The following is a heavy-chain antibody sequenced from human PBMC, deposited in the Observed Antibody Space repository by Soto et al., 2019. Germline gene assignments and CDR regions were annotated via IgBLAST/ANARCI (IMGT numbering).Heavy chain of an antibody. CDR3: ARAYSSSSQRYYYYYGMDV. V-gene: IGHV1-46*01. CDR2: INPSGGST. Sequence: GASVKVSCKASGYTFTSYYMHWVRQAPGQGLEWMGIINPSGGSTSYAQKFQGRVTMTRDTSTSTVYMELSSLRSEDTAVYYCARAYSSSSQRYYYYYGMDVWGQGTTVTVSS. J-gene: IGHJ6*02. CDR1: GYTFTSYY. D-gene: IGHD6-6*01.